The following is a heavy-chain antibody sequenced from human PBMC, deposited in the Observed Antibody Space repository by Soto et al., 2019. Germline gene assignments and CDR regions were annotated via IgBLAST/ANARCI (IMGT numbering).Heavy chain of an antibody. CDR3: ASRVVTGAFDI. D-gene: IGHD2-15*01. CDR1: GITFSSYA. Sequence: GGFLRFSCAASGITFSSYAMRWVRQAPGKGLEWVAVISYDGSNIYYADSVKGRFTISRDNSMNTLYLQMSSLKAADTAVYYCASRVVTGAFDIWGQGTMVTVSS. V-gene: IGHV3-30-3*01. J-gene: IGHJ3*02. CDR2: ISYDGSNI.